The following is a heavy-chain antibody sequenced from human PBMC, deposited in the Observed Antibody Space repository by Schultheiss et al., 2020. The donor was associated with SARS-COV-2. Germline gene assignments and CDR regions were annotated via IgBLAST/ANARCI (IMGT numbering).Heavy chain of an antibody. CDR1: GFTFSSYS. CDR3: ASTVDPIVVVPTATWGY. D-gene: IGHD2-2*01. V-gene: IGHV3-21*01. Sequence: GGSLRLSCAASGFTFSSYSMNWVRQAPGKGLEWVASISSSSSSIYYADSVKGRFTISRDNAKNSLYLQMNSLRAEDTAVYYCASTVDPIVVVPTATWGYWGQGTLVTVSS. CDR2: ISSSSSSI. J-gene: IGHJ4*02.